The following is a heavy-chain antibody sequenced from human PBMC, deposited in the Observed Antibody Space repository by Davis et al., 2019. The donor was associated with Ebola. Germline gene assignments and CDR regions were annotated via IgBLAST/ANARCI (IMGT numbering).Heavy chain of an antibody. CDR2: ISYDGSNK. V-gene: IGHV3-30-3*01. CDR3: AGPPLYCSSTSCS. J-gene: IGHJ5*02. D-gene: IGHD2-2*01. Sequence: GESLKISCAGSGFTFSSYGMTWVRQAPGKGLEWVAVISYDGSNKYYADSGKGRFTNSRDNSKNTLYLQKNSLRAEDTAVYYCAGPPLYCSSTSCSWGQGTLVTVSS. CDR1: GFTFSSYG.